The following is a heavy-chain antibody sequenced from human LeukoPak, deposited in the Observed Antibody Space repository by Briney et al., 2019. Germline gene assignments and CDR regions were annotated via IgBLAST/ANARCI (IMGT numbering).Heavy chain of an antibody. D-gene: IGHD5-12*01. CDR1: GGSISSYY. CDR3: ARLGPDSGYGLLPFDY. V-gene: IGHV4-59*08. CDR2: IYYSGST. J-gene: IGHJ4*02. Sequence: SETLSLTCTVSGGSISSYYWSWIRQPPGKGLEWSGYIYYSGSTNYNPSLKSRVTISVDTSKNQFSLKLSSVTAADTAVYYCARLGPDSGYGLLPFDYWGQGTLVTVSS.